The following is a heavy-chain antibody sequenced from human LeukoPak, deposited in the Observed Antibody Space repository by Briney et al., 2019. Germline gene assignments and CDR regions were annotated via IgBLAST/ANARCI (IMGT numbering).Heavy chain of an antibody. Sequence: GGSLRLSCAASGFTFSSYSMNWVRQAPGKGLEWVSSISSSSSYIYYADSVKGRFTISRDNAKNSLYLRLNSLRAEDTAVYYCARLPAYSGSLGYFDYWGQGTLVTVSS. CDR2: ISSSSSYI. CDR1: GFTFSSYS. V-gene: IGHV3-21*01. J-gene: IGHJ4*02. D-gene: IGHD1-26*01. CDR3: ARLPAYSGSLGYFDY.